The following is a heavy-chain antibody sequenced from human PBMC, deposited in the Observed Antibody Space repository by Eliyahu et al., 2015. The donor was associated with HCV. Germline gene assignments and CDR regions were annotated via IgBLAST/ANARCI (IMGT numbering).Heavy chain of an antibody. CDR2: ISGSGDRT. CDR3: AKDSGHYDILTGKYMAPYFDS. J-gene: IGHJ4*02. D-gene: IGHD3-9*01. V-gene: IGHV3-23*01. Sequence: EVQLLESGGGXVQPGGSLRLSCAGSXFIFXSYAMNWVRQAXGKGLXWVSGISGSGDRTNYXDXVKGRFTVSRDNSKXTLYLQMDSLRAEDTAIYHCAKDSGHYDILTGKYMAPYFDSWGQGTLVTVSS. CDR1: XFIFXSYA.